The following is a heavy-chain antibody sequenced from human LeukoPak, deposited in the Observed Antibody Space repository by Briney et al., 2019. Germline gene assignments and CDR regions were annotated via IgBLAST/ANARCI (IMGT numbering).Heavy chain of an antibody. CDR2: INPNSGGT. CDR3: ARVLGYCSSTSCSYAFDI. J-gene: IGHJ3*02. CDR1: GYTFTGYY. V-gene: IGHV1-2*02. D-gene: IGHD2-2*01. Sequence: ASVKVSCEASGYTFTGYYMHWVRQAPGQGLEWMGWINPNSGGTNYAQKFQGRVTMTRDTSISTAYMELSRLRSDDTAVYYCARVLGYCSSTSCSYAFDIWGQGTMVTVSS.